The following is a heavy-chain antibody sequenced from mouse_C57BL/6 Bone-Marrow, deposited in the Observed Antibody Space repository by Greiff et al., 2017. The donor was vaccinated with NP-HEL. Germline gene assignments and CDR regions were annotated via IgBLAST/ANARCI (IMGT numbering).Heavy chain of an antibody. CDR1: GFSLTSYA. CDR3: ASLPITTVVARAY. CDR2: IWTGGGT. Sequence: VKLMESGPGLVAPSQSLSITCTVSGFSLTSYAISWVRQPPGKGLEWLGVIWTGGGTNYNSALKSRLSISKDNSKSQVFLQMNSLQTDDTARYYCASLPITTVVARAYWGQGTLVTVSA. J-gene: IGHJ3*01. V-gene: IGHV2-9-1*01. D-gene: IGHD1-1*01.